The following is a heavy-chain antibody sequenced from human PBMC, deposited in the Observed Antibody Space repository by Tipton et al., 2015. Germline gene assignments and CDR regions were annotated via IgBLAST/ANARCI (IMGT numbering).Heavy chain of an antibody. CDR2: IYHGGDT. V-gene: IGHV4-4*02. Sequence: TLSLTCAVSDASISSISWWTWVRQPPGKGLEWIGEIYHGGDTNYNPSLTSRVTISVDKSNNQFSLKLSSVTAADTAMYYCARRSLVGHKGLDSWGQGTLVTVSS. J-gene: IGHJ4*02. CDR1: DASISSISW. CDR3: ARRSLVGHKGLDS. D-gene: IGHD1-26*01.